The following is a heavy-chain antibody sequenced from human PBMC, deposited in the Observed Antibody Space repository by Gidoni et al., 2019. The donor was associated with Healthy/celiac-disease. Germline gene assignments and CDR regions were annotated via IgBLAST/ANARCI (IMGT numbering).Heavy chain of an antibody. CDR3: ARDTVTTWGPRWYYGMDV. CDR2: INHSGST. D-gene: IGHD4-17*01. CDR1: GGSFSGYY. V-gene: IGHV4-34*01. Sequence: QVQLQQWGAGLLKPSETLSLTCAVYGGSFSGYYWSWIRQPPGKGLEWIGEINHSGSTNYNPSLKSRVTISVDTSKNQFSLKLSSVTAADTAVYYCARDTVTTWGPRWYYGMDVWGQGTTVTVSS. J-gene: IGHJ6*02.